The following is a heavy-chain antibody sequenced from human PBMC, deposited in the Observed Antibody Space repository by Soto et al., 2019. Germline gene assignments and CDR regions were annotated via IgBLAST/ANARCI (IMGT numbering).Heavy chain of an antibody. Sequence: PSETLSLTCTVSGGSISSYYWSWIRQPAGKGLEWIGRIYTSGSTNYNPSLKSRVTMSVDTSKNQFSLKLSSVTAADTAVYYCARYQRLSPYYYYYGMDVWGQGTTGTGS. J-gene: IGHJ6*02. CDR1: GGSISSYY. V-gene: IGHV4-4*07. CDR2: IYTSGST. D-gene: IGHD6-25*01. CDR3: ARYQRLSPYYYYYGMDV.